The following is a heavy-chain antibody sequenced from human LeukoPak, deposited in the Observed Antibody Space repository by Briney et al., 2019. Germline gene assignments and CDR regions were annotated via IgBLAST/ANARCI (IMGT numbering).Heavy chain of an antibody. CDR3: ARRGYCSSTSCYNEDY. V-gene: IGHV3-53*01. CDR1: GFTVSSNY. Sequence: PGGSLRLSCAASGFTVSSNYMSWVRQAPGKGLEWVSVTYSGGSTYYADSVKGRFTISRDNSKNTLYLQMNSLRAEDTAVYYCARRGYCSSTSCYNEDYWGQGTLVTVSS. CDR2: TYSGGST. J-gene: IGHJ4*02. D-gene: IGHD2-2*01.